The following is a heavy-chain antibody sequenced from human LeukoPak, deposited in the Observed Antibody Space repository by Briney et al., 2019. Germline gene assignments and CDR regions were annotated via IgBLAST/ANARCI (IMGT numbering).Heavy chain of an antibody. D-gene: IGHD3-22*01. Sequence: SETLSLTCTVSGGSISSYYWSWIRQPPGKGLEWIGYIYYSGSTNYNPSLKSRVTISVDTSKNQFSLKLSSVTAADTAVYYCARAGNYYDSSGLADYWGQGTLVTVSS. CDR3: ARAGNYYDSSGLADY. J-gene: IGHJ4*02. V-gene: IGHV4-59*01. CDR2: IYYSGST. CDR1: GGSISSYY.